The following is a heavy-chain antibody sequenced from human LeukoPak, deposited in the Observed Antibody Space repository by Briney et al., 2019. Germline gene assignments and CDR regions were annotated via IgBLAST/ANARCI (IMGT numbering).Heavy chain of an antibody. CDR3: ARHYQRYSSGWYGLGGAATSYNWFDP. D-gene: IGHD6-19*01. J-gene: IGHJ5*02. V-gene: IGHV4-34*01. CDR2: INHSGST. Sequence: SAETLSLTCAVYGGSFSGYYWSWIRQPPGKGLEWIGEINHSGSTNYNPSLKSRVTISVDTSKNQFSLKLSSVTAADTAVYYCARHYQRYSSGWYGLGGAATSYNWFDPWGQGTLVTVSS. CDR1: GGSFSGYY.